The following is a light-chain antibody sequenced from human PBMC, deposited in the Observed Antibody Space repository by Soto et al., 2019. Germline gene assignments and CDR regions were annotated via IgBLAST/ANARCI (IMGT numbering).Light chain of an antibody. V-gene: IGKV1-5*01. J-gene: IGKJ5*01. Sequence: IHMTQSPSTLSASVGDRVTITCRASQSINTWLAWYQQKPGKAPKLLIYAASTLQSEVPSRFSGSGSGTEFTLTISSLQPEDFATYYCQQLNSFPITFGQGTRLEIK. CDR2: AAS. CDR3: QQLNSFPIT. CDR1: QSINTW.